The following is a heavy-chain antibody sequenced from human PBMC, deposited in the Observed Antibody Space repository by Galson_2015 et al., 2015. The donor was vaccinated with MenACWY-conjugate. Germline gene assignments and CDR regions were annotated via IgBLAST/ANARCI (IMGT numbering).Heavy chain of an antibody. V-gene: IGHV5-51*01. J-gene: IGHJ6*02. CDR2: ISPGDSNT. D-gene: IGHD1-26*01. CDR3: ARHPPGGRGMDV. CDR1: GYSFTTYW. Sequence: QSGAEVKKPGESLKISCKTTGYSFTTYWIAWVRQMPGTGLEWMGLISPGDSNTRYSPSFEGRVTISADNSITTAYLQWNSLQASDTAMYYCARHPPGGRGMDVWGQGTTVTVSS.